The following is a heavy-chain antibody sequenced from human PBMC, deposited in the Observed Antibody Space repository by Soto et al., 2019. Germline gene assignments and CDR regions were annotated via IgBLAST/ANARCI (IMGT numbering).Heavy chain of an antibody. CDR1: GFDFSSYG. J-gene: IGHJ5*01. V-gene: IGHV3-33*01. Sequence: QVKLVESGGVVVQPGMSLRLSCAASGFDFSSYGMHWVRQAPGKGLEWVAFIWNDGSNKFYPDSVKGRFTISRDNSKNSLYLHMNNLRADDTAIYFCTRGPPFDSWGQGTQVTVSS. CDR3: TRGPPFDS. CDR2: IWNDGSNK.